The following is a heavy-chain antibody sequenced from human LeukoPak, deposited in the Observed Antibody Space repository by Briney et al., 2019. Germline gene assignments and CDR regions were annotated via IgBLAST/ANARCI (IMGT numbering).Heavy chain of an antibody. J-gene: IGHJ4*02. Sequence: GRSLRLSCAASGFTFRGNGMHWVRQAPGKGLEWVAIIWYDGSNRSYADSVKGRFTISRDNSKNTLFLQMNSLTAEDTAVYYCARDQGTSVTAMVGGHFDYWGPGTLVTVSS. CDR2: IWYDGSNR. CDR1: GFTFRGNG. D-gene: IGHD4-17*01. CDR3: ARDQGTSVTAMVGGHFDY. V-gene: IGHV3-33*01.